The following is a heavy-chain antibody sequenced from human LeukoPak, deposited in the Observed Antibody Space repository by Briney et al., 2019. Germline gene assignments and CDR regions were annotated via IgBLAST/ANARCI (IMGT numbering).Heavy chain of an antibody. V-gene: IGHV4-34*01. CDR1: GGSFSGYY. J-gene: IGHJ4*02. D-gene: IGHD3-10*01. Sequence: SETLSLTCAVYGGSFSGYYWSWIRQPPGKGLEWIGEINHSGSTNYNPSLKSRVTISVDTSKNQFSLKLSSVTAADTAVYYCAREAGVRGVIISSLYFDYWGQGTLVTVSS. CDR3: AREAGVRGVIISSLYFDY. CDR2: INHSGST.